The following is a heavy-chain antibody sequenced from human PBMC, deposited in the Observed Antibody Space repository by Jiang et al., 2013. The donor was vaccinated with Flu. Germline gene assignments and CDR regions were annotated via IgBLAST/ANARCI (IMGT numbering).Heavy chain of an antibody. D-gene: IGHD4-17*01. CDR2: IYPGDSDT. V-gene: IGHV5-51*01. CDR1: GYSFTSYW. Sequence: GAEVKKPGESLKISCKGSGYSFTSYWIGWVRQMPGKGLEWMGIIYPGDSDTRYSPSFQGQATISADKSISTAYLQWSSLKASDTAMYYCARHHYGDPRLIRDYYGMDVWGQGTTVTVSS. J-gene: IGHJ6*02. CDR3: ARHHYGDPRLIRDYYGMDV.